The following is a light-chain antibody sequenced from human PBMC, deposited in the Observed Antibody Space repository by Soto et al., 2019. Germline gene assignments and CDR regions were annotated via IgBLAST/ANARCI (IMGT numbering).Light chain of an antibody. J-gene: IGLJ3*02. Sequence: NFMLTQPHSVSESPGKTVTISCTRSSGSIASNYVHWYQQCPGSSPTTVIYEDNQRPSGVPDRFSGSIDSSSNSASLTISGLKTEDEVDYYCQSYDSSSWVFGGGTKVTVL. CDR3: QSYDSSSWV. V-gene: IGLV6-57*01. CDR2: EDN. CDR1: SGSIASNY.